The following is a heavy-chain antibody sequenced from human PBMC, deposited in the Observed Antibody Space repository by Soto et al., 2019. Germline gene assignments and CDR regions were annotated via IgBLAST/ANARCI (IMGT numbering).Heavy chain of an antibody. Sequence: QVQLQQWGAGLFKPSETLSLTCAVYDGSFSGYYWSWIRQPPGKGLEWIGEINHSGSTNYNPSLKSPVTISVDTSMNQLSLKLSSVTAADTAVYYCARAEYCSSTSCSNFDYWGQGTLVTVSS. CDR1: DGSFSGYY. D-gene: IGHD2-2*01. CDR3: ARAEYCSSTSCSNFDY. J-gene: IGHJ4*02. CDR2: INHSGST. V-gene: IGHV4-34*01.